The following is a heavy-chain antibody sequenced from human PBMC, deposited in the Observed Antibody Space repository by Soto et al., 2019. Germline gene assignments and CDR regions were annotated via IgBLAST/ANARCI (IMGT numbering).Heavy chain of an antibody. V-gene: IGHV5-51*01. CDR1: GYSFTSYW. Sequence: SLKISCKGSGYSFTSYWIGWVRQMPGKGLEWMGIIYPGDSDTRYSPSFQGQVTISADKSISTAYLQWSSLKASDTAMYYCARHKYYVSGSYYPPDPNSGYYYMDVWGKGTTVPVSS. J-gene: IGHJ6*03. D-gene: IGHD3-10*01. CDR3: ARHKYYVSGSYYPPDPNSGYYYMDV. CDR2: IYPGDSDT.